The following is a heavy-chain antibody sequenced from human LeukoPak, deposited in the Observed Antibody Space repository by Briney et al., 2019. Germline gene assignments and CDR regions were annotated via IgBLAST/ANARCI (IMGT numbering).Heavy chain of an antibody. D-gene: IGHD3-9*01. J-gene: IGHJ5*02. Sequence: EASVKVSCKASGGTFSSYAISWVRQATGQGLEWMGWMNPSSGNTGYAQKFQGRVTMTRNISISTAYMELSSLRSEDTAVYYCARQRIFDILTGALSFDPWGQGTLVTVSS. CDR2: MNPSSGNT. CDR1: GGTFSSYA. CDR3: ARQRIFDILTGALSFDP. V-gene: IGHV1-8*02.